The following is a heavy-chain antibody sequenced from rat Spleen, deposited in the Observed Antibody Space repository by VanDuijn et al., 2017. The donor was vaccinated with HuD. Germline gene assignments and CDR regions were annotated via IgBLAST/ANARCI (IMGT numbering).Heavy chain of an antibody. Sequence: EVQLVESGGGLVQPGRPLKLSCAASGFTFSDYSMAWVRQAPKEGPEWVATITNSGGSTYYRDSVKGRFTISRDNAKSTLYLQMDSLRSEDTATYYCTTCGYGGYGAYWGQGTLVTVSS. D-gene: IGHD1-11*01. V-gene: IGHV5-20*01. CDR2: ITNSGGST. CDR1: GFTFSDYS. J-gene: IGHJ3*01. CDR3: TTCGYGGYGAY.